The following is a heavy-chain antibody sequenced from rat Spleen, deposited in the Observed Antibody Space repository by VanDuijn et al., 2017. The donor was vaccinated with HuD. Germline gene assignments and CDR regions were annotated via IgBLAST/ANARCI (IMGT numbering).Heavy chain of an antibody. CDR3: TTDQGYGGYSAYWYFDF. CDR1: GFTFSDYN. V-gene: IGHV5-7*01. J-gene: IGHJ1*01. Sequence: EVQLVESGGGLVQPGRSLKLSCAASGFTFSDYNMAWVRQAPKKGLEWVATISYDGSSTYYRDSVKGRFTISRDNAKSTLYLQMDSLRSEETATYYCTTDQGYGGYSAYWYFDFWGPGTMVTVSS. D-gene: IGHD1-11*01. CDR2: ISYDGSST.